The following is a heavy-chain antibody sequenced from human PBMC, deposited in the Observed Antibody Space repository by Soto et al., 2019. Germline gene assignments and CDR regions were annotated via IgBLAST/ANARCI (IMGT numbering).Heavy chain of an antibody. Sequence: PGGSLRFSCAASGFTFSSYAMSWVRQAPGKGLEWVSAISGSGGSTYYADSVKGRFTISRDNSKNTLYLQMNSLRAEDTAVYYCAKDQACSCGSRYLFDYWGQGTLVTVSS. CDR2: ISGSGGST. V-gene: IGHV3-23*01. J-gene: IGHJ4*02. CDR3: AKDQACSCGSRYLFDY. D-gene: IGHD2-15*01. CDR1: GFTFSSYA.